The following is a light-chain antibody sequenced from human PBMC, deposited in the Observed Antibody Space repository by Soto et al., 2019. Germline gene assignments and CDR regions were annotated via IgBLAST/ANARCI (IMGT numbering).Light chain of an antibody. CDR3: CSYAGSYWV. V-gene: IGLV2-11*01. CDR2: DVS. J-gene: IGLJ3*02. CDR1: TSDLGGYNY. Sequence: QSALTQPRSVSGSPGQSVTISCTGSTSDLGGYNYVSWYQQHPGKAPKLMINDVSKRPSGVPDRFSGSKSGNTASLTISGLQAEDEADYYCCSYAGSYWVFGGGTQLTV.